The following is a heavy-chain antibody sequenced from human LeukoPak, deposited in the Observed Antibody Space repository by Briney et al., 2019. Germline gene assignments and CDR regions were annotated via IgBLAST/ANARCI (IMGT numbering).Heavy chain of an antibody. Sequence: GGSLRLSCAASEFTFNNYAMSWVRQAPGKGLEWVSTISGRTDTTHSAESVKGRFTVSRDNSKNTLYLQMNSLRAEDTAVYYCARDDYGDYHPGYFDYWGQGTLVTVSS. CDR1: EFTFNNYA. V-gene: IGHV3-23*01. CDR3: ARDDYGDYHPGYFDY. CDR2: ISGRTDTT. D-gene: IGHD4-17*01. J-gene: IGHJ4*02.